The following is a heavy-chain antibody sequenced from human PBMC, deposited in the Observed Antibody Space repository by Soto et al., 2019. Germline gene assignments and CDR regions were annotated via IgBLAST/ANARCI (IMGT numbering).Heavy chain of an antibody. CDR2: ISYDGSNK. CDR1: GFTFSNYG. J-gene: IGHJ5*02. Sequence: QVQLVESGGGVVQPGRSLRLSCAASGFTFSNYGIHWVRQAPGKGLEWVTLISYDGSNKYYVDSVRGRFTISRDNTKNTLHLQMTSLRVEDTAVYYCAKDFATGYSTDGPGGSWGQGTLVTVSS. CDR3: AKDFATGYSTDGPGGS. D-gene: IGHD5-12*01. V-gene: IGHV3-30*18.